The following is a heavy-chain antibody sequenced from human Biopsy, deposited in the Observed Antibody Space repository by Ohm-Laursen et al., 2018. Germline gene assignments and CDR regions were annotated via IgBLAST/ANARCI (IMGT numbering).Heavy chain of an antibody. V-gene: IGHV4-61*01. CDR1: GGSVSSGSYY. CDR2: IYYSGST. CDR3: AGRPWPNAFDI. D-gene: IGHD5-12*01. Sequence: SETLSLTCTVSGGSVSSGSYYWSWIRQPPGKGLEWIGYIYYSGSTNYNPSLKGRVTISVDTSRNQFSLKLSSVTAADTAVYYCAGRPWPNAFDIWGQGTMVTVSS. J-gene: IGHJ3*02.